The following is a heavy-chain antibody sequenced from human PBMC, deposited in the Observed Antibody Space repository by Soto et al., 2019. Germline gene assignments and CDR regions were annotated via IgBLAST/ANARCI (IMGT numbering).Heavy chain of an antibody. CDR1: GFTFSSYG. J-gene: IGHJ3*02. CDR2: IPNTENKK. CDR3: ARTAGGRVRGALDI. D-gene: IGHD6-13*01. V-gene: IGHV3-30-3*01. Sequence: QVQLEESGGGVGQPGTSLRLSCVASGFTFSSYGMHWVRQAPGKGLEWVAVIPNTENKKYYADSVKGRFTISRDNSQNTLFLQMDSVMSEDTAVYYCARTAGGRVRGALDIWGQGTMVTVS.